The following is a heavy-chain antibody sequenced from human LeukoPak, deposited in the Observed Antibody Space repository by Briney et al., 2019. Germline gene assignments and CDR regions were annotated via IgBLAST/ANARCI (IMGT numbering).Heavy chain of an antibody. CDR1: GYTFTSYG. J-gene: IGHJ5*02. D-gene: IGHD3-10*01. CDR3: ARDRVSGLTMVRGAPKFDP. CDR2: ISGYNGNT. V-gene: IGHV1-18*01. Sequence: GTSVRVSCKASGYTFTSYGISWVRQAPGQGLEWMGWISGYNGNTNYAQKLQGRVTMTTDTSTSTAYMELRSLRSDDTAMYYCARDRVSGLTMVRGAPKFDPWGQGTLVTVSS.